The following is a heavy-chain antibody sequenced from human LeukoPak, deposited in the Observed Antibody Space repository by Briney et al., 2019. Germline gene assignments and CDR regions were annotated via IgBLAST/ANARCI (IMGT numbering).Heavy chain of an antibody. Sequence: PSETLSLTCTVSGGSISSSSYYWGWIRQPPGKGLEWIGNIYYSGSTYYNPPLKSRVTISVDTSKNQFSLKLSSVTAADTAVYYCASVTYYDFWSGIPQYYYYYYMDVWGKGTTVTVSS. D-gene: IGHD3-3*01. J-gene: IGHJ6*03. CDR2: IYYSGST. CDR1: GGSISSSSYY. V-gene: IGHV4-39*07. CDR3: ASVTYYDFWSGIPQYYYYYYMDV.